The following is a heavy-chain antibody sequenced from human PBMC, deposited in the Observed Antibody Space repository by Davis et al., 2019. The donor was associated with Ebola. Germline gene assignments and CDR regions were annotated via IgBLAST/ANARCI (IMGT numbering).Heavy chain of an antibody. D-gene: IGHD3-9*01. Sequence: GSLSLSCAASGLTSSNFVMHCVRQAPGKGLEYVSAIRGNVVTTYYANSVRDRFTISRDNSKNTLYLQMGSLRREDMAVYYCARDRDETGYSFDYWGRGTLVTVSS. CDR1: GLTSSNFV. J-gene: IGHJ4*02. CDR3: ARDRDETGYSFDY. CDR2: IRGNVVTT. V-gene: IGHV3-64*01.